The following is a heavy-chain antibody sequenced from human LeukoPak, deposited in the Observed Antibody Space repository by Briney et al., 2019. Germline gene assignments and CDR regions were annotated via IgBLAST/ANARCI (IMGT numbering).Heavy chain of an antibody. CDR1: GGSISSYY. J-gene: IGHJ4*02. CDR2: IFYSGGT. V-gene: IGHV4-59*01. D-gene: IGHD6-13*01. Sequence: SETLSLTCTASGGSISSYYWSWIRQPPGKGLEWIGYIFYSGGTNYNSSLKSRVTLSIDTSKNQFSLELTSVTAADTAVYYCARIGAAGTRYYFDYWSQGTLVTVSS. CDR3: ARIGAAGTRYYFDY.